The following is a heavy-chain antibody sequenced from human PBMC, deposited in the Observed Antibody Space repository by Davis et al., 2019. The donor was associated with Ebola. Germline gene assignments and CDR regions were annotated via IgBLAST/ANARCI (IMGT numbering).Heavy chain of an antibody. D-gene: IGHD2-2*02. CDR2: IWYDGSNK. V-gene: IGHV3-33*01. Sequence: GESLKISCAASGFTFSSYGMHWVRQAPGKGLEWVVVIWYDGSNKYYADYVKGRFTISRDNSKNTLYLQMNSLRAEDTAVYYCARDLGGDLRYCSSTSCYMGYYGMDVWGQGTTVTVSS. J-gene: IGHJ6*02. CDR3: ARDLGGDLRYCSSTSCYMGYYGMDV. CDR1: GFTFSSYG.